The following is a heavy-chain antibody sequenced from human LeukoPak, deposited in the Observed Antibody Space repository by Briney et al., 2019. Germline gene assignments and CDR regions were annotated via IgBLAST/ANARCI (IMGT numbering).Heavy chain of an antibody. Sequence: GGSLRLSCAASGFTFSSYAVHWVRQAPGKGLEWVAVISYDGSNKYYADSVKGRFTISRDNSKNTLYLQMNSLRAEDTAVYYCARGVAEQWLVQRWFDPWGQGTLVTVSS. D-gene: IGHD6-19*01. J-gene: IGHJ5*02. CDR1: GFTFSSYA. CDR2: ISYDGSNK. V-gene: IGHV3-30*04. CDR3: ARGVAEQWLVQRWFDP.